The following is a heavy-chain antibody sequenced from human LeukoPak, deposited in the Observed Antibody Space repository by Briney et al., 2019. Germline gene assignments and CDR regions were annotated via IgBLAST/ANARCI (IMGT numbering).Heavy chain of an antibody. CDR3: ARTNYDILTGYYPVGY. CDR2: INPNSGGT. V-gene: IGHV1-2*02. Sequence: ASVKVSCKASGYNFTSYRIAWVRQAPGQGLEWMGWINPNSGGTNYAQKFQGRVTMTRDTSISTAYMELSRLRSDDTAVYYCARTNYDILTGYYPVGYWGQGTLVTVSS. CDR1: GYNFTSYR. D-gene: IGHD3-9*01. J-gene: IGHJ4*02.